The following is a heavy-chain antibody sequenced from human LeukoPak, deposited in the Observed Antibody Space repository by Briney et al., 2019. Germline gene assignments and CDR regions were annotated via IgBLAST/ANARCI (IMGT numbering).Heavy chain of an antibody. D-gene: IGHD2-21*01. J-gene: IGHJ6*03. CDR1: GGTFSSYA. V-gene: IGHV1-69*01. CDR3: ARAYCGGDCYSSDDYYYMDV. CDR2: IIPIFGTA. Sequence: SVKVSCKASGGTFSSYAISWVRQAPGQGLEWMGGIIPIFGTANYAQKFQGRVTITADESASTAYMEPSSLRSEDTAVYYCARAYCGGDCYSSDDYYYMDVWGKGTTVTVSS.